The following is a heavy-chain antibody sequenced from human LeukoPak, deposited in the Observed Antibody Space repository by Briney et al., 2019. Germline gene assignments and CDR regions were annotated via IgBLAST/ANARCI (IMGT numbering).Heavy chain of an antibody. D-gene: IGHD3-22*01. CDR3: ASYAREDSSGYYAGFDY. V-gene: IGHV3-33*01. J-gene: IGHJ4*02. Sequence: GGSLRLSCAASGFTFSSYGMHWARQAPGKGLEWVAVIWYDGSNKYYADSVKGRFTISRDNSKNTLYLQMNSLRAEDTAVYYCASYAREDSSGYYAGFDYWGQGTLVTVSS. CDR1: GFTFSSYG. CDR2: IWYDGSNK.